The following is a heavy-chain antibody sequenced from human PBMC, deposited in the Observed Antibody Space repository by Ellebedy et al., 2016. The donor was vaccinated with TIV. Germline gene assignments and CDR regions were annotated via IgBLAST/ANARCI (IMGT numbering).Heavy chain of an antibody. V-gene: IGHV4-39*01. J-gene: IGHJ6*02. CDR1: GGSISTSSHY. CDR3: ARRTLYEGAMDV. D-gene: IGHD2/OR15-2a*01. CDR2: IYYSGTS. Sequence: MPSETLSLTCTVSGGSISTSSHYWDWIRQPPGKGLEWIGSIYYSGTSYYNPSLKSRVTISVDTSKNQFSLKLSSVTAADTAVYYCARRTLYEGAMDVWGQGTTVTVSS.